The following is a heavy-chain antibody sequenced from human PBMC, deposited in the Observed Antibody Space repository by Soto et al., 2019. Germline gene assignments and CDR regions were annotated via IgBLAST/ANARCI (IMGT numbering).Heavy chain of an antibody. CDR2: ISAYNGNT. Sequence: ASVKVSCKASGYTFTSYGISWVRQAPGQGLEWMGWISAYNGNTNYAQKLRGIVTMTTDTSTSTAYMELRSLRPDDTAVYYCARGNYDYVWGSYYYYGMDVWGQGTTVTVSS. CDR3: ARGNYDYVWGSYYYYGMDV. J-gene: IGHJ6*02. V-gene: IGHV1-18*01. D-gene: IGHD3-16*01. CDR1: GYTFTSYG.